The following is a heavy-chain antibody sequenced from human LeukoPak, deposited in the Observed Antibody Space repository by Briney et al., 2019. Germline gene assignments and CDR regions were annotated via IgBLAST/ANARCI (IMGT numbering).Heavy chain of an antibody. CDR3: ARVLSGTGDY. D-gene: IGHD6-13*01. CDR2: IYYSGST. V-gene: IGHV4-59*01. Sequence: SETLSLTCTVSGGSISSYYWSWIRQPPGRGLEWIGYIYYSGSTNYNPSLKSRVTISVDTSKNQFSLKLSSVTAADTAVYYCARVLSGTGDYWGQGTLVTVSS. J-gene: IGHJ4*02. CDR1: GGSISSYY.